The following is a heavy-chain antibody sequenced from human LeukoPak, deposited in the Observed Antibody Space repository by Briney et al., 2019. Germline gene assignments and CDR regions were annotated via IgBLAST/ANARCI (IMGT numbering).Heavy chain of an antibody. CDR2: IIPIFGTA. V-gene: IGHV1-69*05. D-gene: IGHD2-21*01. J-gene: IGHJ6*03. CDR3: ATVACYYYYYMDV. Sequence: SVKVSCKASGGTFSSYAISWVRQAPGQGLEWMGGIIPIFGTANYAQKFQGRVTITTDESTSTAYMELSSLRSEDPAVYYCATVACYYYYYMDVWGKGTTVTVSS. CDR1: GGTFSSYA.